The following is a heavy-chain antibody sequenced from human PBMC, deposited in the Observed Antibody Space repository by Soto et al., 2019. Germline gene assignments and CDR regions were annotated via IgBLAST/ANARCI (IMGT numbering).Heavy chain of an antibody. CDR2: IYPGDSDT. J-gene: IGHJ6*02. Sequence: GESLKISFKGSGYSFTSYWIGWVRQMPGKGLEWMGIIYPGDSDTRYSPSFQGQVTISADKSISTAYLQWSSLKASDTAMYYCARHKYYYDSSGYSILSYYYGMDVWGQGTKVTVSS. D-gene: IGHD3-22*01. CDR3: ARHKYYYDSSGYSILSYYYGMDV. CDR1: GYSFTSYW. V-gene: IGHV5-51*01.